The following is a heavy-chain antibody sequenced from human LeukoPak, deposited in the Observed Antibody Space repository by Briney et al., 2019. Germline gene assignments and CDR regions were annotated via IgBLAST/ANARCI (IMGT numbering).Heavy chain of an antibody. D-gene: IGHD6-19*01. CDR3: ARGGSSGWYYFDY. V-gene: IGHV4-4*07. Sequence: TSETLSLTCTVSGGSISSYYWRWIRQPAGKGLEWIGRVFTSGSTNYNLSLKSRVTMSIDTSKNQFSLKLSSVTAADTAVYYCARGGSSGWYYFDYWGQGTLVTVSS. CDR1: GGSISSYY. CDR2: VFTSGST. J-gene: IGHJ4*02.